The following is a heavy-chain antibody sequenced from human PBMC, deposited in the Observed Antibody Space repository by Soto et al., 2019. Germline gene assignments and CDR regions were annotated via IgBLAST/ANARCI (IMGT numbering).Heavy chain of an antibody. V-gene: IGHV3-23*01. CDR1: RFTFSSFA. J-gene: IGHJ6*02. D-gene: IGHD6-13*01. CDR2: ISGSGGTT. CDR3: AAQQQWGHYYYGRDV. Sequence: PGGSLRLSCAASRFTFSSFAMSWVRQAPGKGLEWVSGISGSGGTTYYADSVRRRFTISRDNSKNTLYLQMNSLRAEDTAVYYCAAQQQWGHYYYGRDVWGQGATVSVAS.